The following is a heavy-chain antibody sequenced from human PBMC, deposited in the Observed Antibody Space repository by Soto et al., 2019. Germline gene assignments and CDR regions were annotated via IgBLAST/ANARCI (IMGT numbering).Heavy chain of an antibody. CDR3: AREGIDYYGSGSYSYFHFDY. D-gene: IGHD3-10*01. Sequence: QVQLVQSGAEVKKPGSSVKVSCKASGGTFSSYTISWVRQAPGQGLEWMGRIIPILGIANYAQKFQGRVTITADKSTSTAYMELSSLRSEDTAVYYCAREGIDYYGSGSYSYFHFDYWGQGTLFTVSS. V-gene: IGHV1-69*08. J-gene: IGHJ4*02. CDR2: IIPILGIA. CDR1: GGTFSSYT.